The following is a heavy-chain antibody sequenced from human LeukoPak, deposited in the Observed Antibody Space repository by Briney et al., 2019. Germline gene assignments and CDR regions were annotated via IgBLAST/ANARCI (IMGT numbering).Heavy chain of an antibody. CDR3: ARDRDGDI. D-gene: IGHD3-9*01. Sequence: ASVKVSCKASGYSFTGYYLQWVRQAPGKGLEWMGWINPSNGDTSYAQKFQGRITLTRDTSITAVYMDLSSLRSDDTAVYFCARDRDGDIWGQGTLVTVSS. CDR2: INPSNGDT. J-gene: IGHJ1*01. CDR1: GYSFTGYY. V-gene: IGHV1-2*02.